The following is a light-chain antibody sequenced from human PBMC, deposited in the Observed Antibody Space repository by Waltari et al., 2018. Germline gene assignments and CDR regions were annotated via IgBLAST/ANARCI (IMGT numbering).Light chain of an antibody. Sequence: DIVMTQSPDSLAVSLGERGTINCRSSQNLLYNPDNKNYLAWFQQKPGQPPKLLIYWASTRESGVPDRFSGSGSGTEFTLTISSLQAADVAVYYCQQCYSTPYTFGQGTKLEIK. CDR1: QNLLYNPDNKNY. V-gene: IGKV4-1*01. CDR2: WAS. J-gene: IGKJ2*01. CDR3: QQCYSTPYT.